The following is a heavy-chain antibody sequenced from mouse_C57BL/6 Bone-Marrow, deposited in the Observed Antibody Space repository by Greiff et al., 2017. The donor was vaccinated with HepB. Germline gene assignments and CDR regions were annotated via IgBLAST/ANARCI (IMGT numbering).Heavy chain of an antibody. J-gene: IGHJ1*03. CDR1: GFTFSSYG. CDR2: LSSFVSYT. V-gene: IGHV5-6*01. CDR3: ARHRNYDSNWYFDV. D-gene: IGHD2-4*01. Sequence: EVKLMESGGDLVKPGGSLKLSCAASGFTFSSYGMSWVRQTPDKRLPCFATLSSFVSYTYYPDSVKGRFTISRDNAKNTLYLQMSSLKSEDTAMYYCARHRNYDSNWYFDVWGTGTTVTVSS.